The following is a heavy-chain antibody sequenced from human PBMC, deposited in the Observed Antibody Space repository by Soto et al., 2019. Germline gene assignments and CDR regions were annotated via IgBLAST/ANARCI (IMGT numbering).Heavy chain of an antibody. CDR2: IKQGGTET. J-gene: IGHJ4*02. Sequence: PGGSLRLSCVGSGLSLSNNWTSWVRQAPGKGLEWVANIKQGGTETYYVDSVKGRFTISKDHAKNSLYLQMNSLRVEDTALYYCASLDTARVETAGYWGQGTLVTVSS. CDR3: ASLDTARVETAGY. D-gene: IGHD5-18*01. V-gene: IGHV3-7*01. CDR1: GLSLSNNW.